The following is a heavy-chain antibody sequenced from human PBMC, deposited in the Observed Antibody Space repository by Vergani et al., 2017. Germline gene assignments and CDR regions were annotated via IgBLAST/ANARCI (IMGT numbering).Heavy chain of an antibody. CDR1: GFTFSSYG. CDR3: ARGTYNPVVLMVCGTRLDY. D-gene: IGHD2-8*01. J-gene: IGHJ4*02. CDR2: IWYDGSNK. V-gene: IGHV3-33*01. Sequence: QVQLVESGGGVVQPGRSLRLSCAASGFTFSSYGMHWVRQAPGKGLEWVAVIWYDGSNKYYADYVKGRFTISRDNSKNTLYLQMNSLRAEDTAVYYCARGTYNPVVLMVCGTRLDYWGQGTLVTVSS.